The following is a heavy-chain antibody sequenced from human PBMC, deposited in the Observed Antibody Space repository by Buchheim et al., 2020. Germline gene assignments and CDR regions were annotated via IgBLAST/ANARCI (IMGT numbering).Heavy chain of an antibody. J-gene: IGHJ6*02. Sequence: QVQLVQSGAEVKKPGASVKVSCKASGYTFTGYYMHWVRQAPGQGLEWMGWINPNSGGTNYAQKFQGWVTMARATSISTAYMELSRLRSDDTAVYYCARAPRIVGAPEEDYYGMDVWGQGTT. CDR2: INPNSGGT. CDR3: ARAPRIVGAPEEDYYGMDV. V-gene: IGHV1-2*04. CDR1: GYTFTGYY. D-gene: IGHD1-26*01.